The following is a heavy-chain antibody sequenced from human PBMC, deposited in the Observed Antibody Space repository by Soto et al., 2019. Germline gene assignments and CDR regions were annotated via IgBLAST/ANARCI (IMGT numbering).Heavy chain of an antibody. J-gene: IGHJ4*02. CDR3: ARERYSSGWPFDY. V-gene: IGHV1-18*04. CDR2: ISAYNDNT. CDR1: GYTFTSYG. Sequence: QVQLVQSGAEVKKPGASVKVSCKASGYTFTSYGISWVRQAPGQGLEWMGWISAYNDNTNYAQNRQGRLTMTTDTSTNTAYMELRSLISDDTAVYYCARERYSSGWPFDYWGQGTLVTVSS. D-gene: IGHD6-19*01.